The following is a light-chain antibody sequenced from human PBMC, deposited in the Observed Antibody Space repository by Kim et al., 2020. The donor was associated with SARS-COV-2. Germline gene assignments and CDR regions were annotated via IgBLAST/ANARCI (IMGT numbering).Light chain of an antibody. J-gene: IGLJ2*01. V-gene: IGLV3-1*01. CDR1: KLGDKY. CDR2: QNT. Sequence: SYELTRPPSVPVSPGQTASITCSGDKLGDKYACWYQQKPGQSPVLVIYQNTKRPSGIPERFSGSNSGNTATLTISGTQAMDEADYYCQAWDSSTGVVFGGGTQLTVL. CDR3: QAWDSSTGVV.